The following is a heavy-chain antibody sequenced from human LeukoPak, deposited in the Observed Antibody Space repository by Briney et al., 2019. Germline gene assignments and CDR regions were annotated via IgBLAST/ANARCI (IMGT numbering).Heavy chain of an antibody. CDR3: AREDGYSDSSEFDY. Sequence: GGSLRLSCAASGFTFNGYWMSWVRQAPGKGLEWVSSISNSGSDIYYRDSVKGRFTISRDNAKNSLDLHLNSLRAEDTAVYYCAREDGYSDSSEFDYWGQGTLVLVSS. CDR2: ISNSGSDI. CDR1: GFTFNGYW. V-gene: IGHV3-21*01. D-gene: IGHD5-24*01. J-gene: IGHJ4*02.